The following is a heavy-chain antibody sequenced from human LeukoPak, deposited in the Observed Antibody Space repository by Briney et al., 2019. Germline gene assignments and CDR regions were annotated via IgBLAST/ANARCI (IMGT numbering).Heavy chain of an antibody. CDR3: ARAPSVPARLLPTV. D-gene: IGHD3-10*02. V-gene: IGHV4-4*07. CDR1: GGSISSYY. J-gene: IGHJ4*02. CDR2: IYTSGNT. Sequence: SETLSLTCTVSGGSISSYYWSWIRQPAGKGLEWIGRIYTSGNTNYNPSLKSRVTISVDTSKNQFSLKLSSVTAADTAVYYCARAPSVPARLLPTVWGQGTLVTVSS.